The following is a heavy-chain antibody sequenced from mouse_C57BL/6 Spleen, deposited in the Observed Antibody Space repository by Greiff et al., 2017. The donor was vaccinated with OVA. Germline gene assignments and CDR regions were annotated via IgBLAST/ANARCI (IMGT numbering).Heavy chain of an antibody. D-gene: IGHD2-4*01. Sequence: VQLQQSGTVLARPGASVKMSCKTSGYTFTSYWMHWVKQRPGQGLEWIGAIYPGNSDTSYNQKFKGKATLTAVTSASTAYMELSSLTNEDSAVYYCTREDYDYDPWFAYWGQGTPVTVSA. CDR2: IYPGNSDT. CDR1: GYTFTSYW. J-gene: IGHJ3*01. V-gene: IGHV1-5*01. CDR3: TREDYDYDPWFAY.